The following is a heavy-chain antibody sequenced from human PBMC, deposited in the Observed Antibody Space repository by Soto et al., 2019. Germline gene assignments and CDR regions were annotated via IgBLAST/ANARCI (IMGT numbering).Heavy chain of an antibody. CDR2: ISDSGSTI. J-gene: IGHJ4*02. V-gene: IGHV3-48*03. Sequence: EVQLVESRGGLVQPGGSLRLSCGGSGFTFSSYEMAWVRQAPGKGLEWVSYISDSGSTIKYANSVKGRFTISRDNAKNSLYLQMNGLRVEDTAVYYCAGGVMYSGSYQDWGQGALVTVSS. CDR1: GFTFSSYE. D-gene: IGHD1-26*01. CDR3: AGGVMYSGSYQD.